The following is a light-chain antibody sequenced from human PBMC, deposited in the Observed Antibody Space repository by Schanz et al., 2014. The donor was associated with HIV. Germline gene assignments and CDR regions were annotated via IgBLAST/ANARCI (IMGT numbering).Light chain of an antibody. CDR1: RNNLGIYDL. CDR3: SSYAGNNNLV. J-gene: IGLJ2*01. V-gene: IGLV2-23*02. Sequence: QSALTQPASVSGSPGQSITISCSGVRNNLGIYDLVSWYQHHPGKGPKLLIYEVTKRPSGVSNRFSGSKSGNTASLTVSGLQTDDEADYYCSSYAGNNNLVFGGGTKLTVL. CDR2: EVT.